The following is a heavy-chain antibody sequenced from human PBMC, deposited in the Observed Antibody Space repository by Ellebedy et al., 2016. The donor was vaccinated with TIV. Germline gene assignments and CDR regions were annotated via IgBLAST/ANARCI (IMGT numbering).Heavy chain of an antibody. J-gene: IGHJ3*02. CDR3: AKQKSTSAGSSDI. CDR1: GFSLSGST. Sequence: PGGSLRLSCAVSGFSLSGSTVNWVRRTSGRGLEWVGRISTKADTYATAYAVSVKGSFIISRDDSQNTAYLQMNSLRTEDTAVYYCAKQKSTSAGSSDIWGQGAMVTVSS. CDR2: ISTKADTYAT. V-gene: IGHV3-73*01. D-gene: IGHD2-2*01.